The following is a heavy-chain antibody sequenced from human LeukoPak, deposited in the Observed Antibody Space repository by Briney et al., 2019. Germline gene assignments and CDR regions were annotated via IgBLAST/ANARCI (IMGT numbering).Heavy chain of an antibody. CDR3: ATDQGEGTRLFDY. J-gene: IGHJ4*02. CDR1: GYTLTELS. CDR2: FDPEDGET. Sequence: ASVKVSRKVSGYTLTELSMHWVRQAPGKGLEWMGGFDPEDGETIYAQKFQGRVTMTEDTSTDTAYMELSSLRSEDTAVYYCATDQGEGTRLFDYWGQGTPVTVSS. D-gene: IGHD2-2*01. V-gene: IGHV1-24*01.